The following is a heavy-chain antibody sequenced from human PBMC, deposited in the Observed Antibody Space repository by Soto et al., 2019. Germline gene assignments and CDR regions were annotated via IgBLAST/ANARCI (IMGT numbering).Heavy chain of an antibody. CDR2: IGTAGDT. CDR1: GFTFSSYD. CDR3: ARGDGMVWFDP. J-gene: IGHJ5*02. Sequence: EVQLVESGGGLVQPGGSLRLSCAASGFTFSSYDMHWVRQATGKGLEWVSAIGTAGDTYYPGSVKGRFTISRENAKNSLYLQMNSLRARDTAVYYCARGDGMVWFDPWGQGTLVTVSS. D-gene: IGHD3-10*01. V-gene: IGHV3-13*01.